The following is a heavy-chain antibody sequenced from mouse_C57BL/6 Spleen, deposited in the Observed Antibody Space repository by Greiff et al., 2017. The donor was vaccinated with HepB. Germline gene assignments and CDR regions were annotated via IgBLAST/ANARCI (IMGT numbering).Heavy chain of an antibody. J-gene: IGHJ4*01. CDR3: ARGTTVVAEMDY. CDR2: ISSGSSTI. V-gene: IGHV5-17*01. Sequence: EVQLVESGGGLVKPGGSLKLSCAASGFTFSDYGLHWVRQAPEKGLEWVAYISSGSSTIYYADTVKGRFTISRDNAKNTLFLQMTSLRSEDTAMYYCARGTTVVAEMDYWGQGTSVTVSS. CDR1: GFTFSDYG. D-gene: IGHD1-1*01.